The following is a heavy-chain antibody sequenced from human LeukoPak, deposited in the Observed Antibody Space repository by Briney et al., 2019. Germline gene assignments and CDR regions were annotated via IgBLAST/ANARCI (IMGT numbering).Heavy chain of an antibody. CDR3: AGYYIDV. CDR1: GFSVSSYE. J-gene: IGHJ6*03. V-gene: IGHV3-48*03. Sequence: PGGSLRLSCAASGFSVSSYEMSWVRQAPGKGLEWLSYMSSSGITIYYADSVKGRFTISRDDAYNSLHLQMNSLRAVDMAVYYFAGYYIDVWGKGTTVTVSS. CDR2: MSSSGITI.